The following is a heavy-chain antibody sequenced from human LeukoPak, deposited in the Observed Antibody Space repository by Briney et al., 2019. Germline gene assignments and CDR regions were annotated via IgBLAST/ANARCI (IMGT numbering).Heavy chain of an antibody. V-gene: IGHV3-30*19. J-gene: IGHJ4*02. CDR3: ARDRYDFWSGYLKGIGLFDY. Sequence: SGGSLRLSCAASGFTFSSYGMHWVRQAPGKGLEWVAVISYDGSNKYYADSVKGRFTISRDNSKNTLYLQMNSLRAEDTAVYYCARDRYDFWSGYLKGIGLFDYWGRGTLVTVSS. D-gene: IGHD3-3*01. CDR2: ISYDGSNK. CDR1: GFTFSSYG.